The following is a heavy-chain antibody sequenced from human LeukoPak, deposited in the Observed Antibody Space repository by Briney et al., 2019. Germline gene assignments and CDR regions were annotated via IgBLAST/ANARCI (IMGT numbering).Heavy chain of an antibody. V-gene: IGHV4-39*07. J-gene: IGHJ4*02. CDR1: GGSITSSSYY. Sequence: SETLSLTCSVSGGSITSSSYYWGWFRQPPEKGLEWIGSIYYTGGTYYSPSLKSRVTMSVDTSKNQFSLKLSSVTAADTAVYYCARAVSPISATGGADDYWGQGTLVTVSS. CDR3: ARAVSPISATGGADDY. CDR2: IYYTGGT. D-gene: IGHD3-3*02.